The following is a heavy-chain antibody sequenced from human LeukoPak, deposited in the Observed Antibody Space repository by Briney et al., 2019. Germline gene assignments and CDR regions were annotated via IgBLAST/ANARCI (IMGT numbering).Heavy chain of an antibody. J-gene: IGHJ4*02. Sequence: GGSLRLSCAASRFPFSICGMHWVRQAPGKGLEWIAVISSDGTNKYYADSGRVRFTISRDNSKDTLYLQMSSLRIEDTAIYYCRAATRYLDYYYDYWGQGTLVTVSS. D-gene: IGHD3-22*01. CDR1: RFPFSICG. V-gene: IGHV3-30*03. CDR2: ISSDGTNK. CDR3: RAATRYLDYYYDY.